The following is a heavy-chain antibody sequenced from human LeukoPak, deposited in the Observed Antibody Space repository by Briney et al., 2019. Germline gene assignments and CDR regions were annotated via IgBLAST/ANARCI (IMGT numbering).Heavy chain of an antibody. CDR1: GFTFSSFA. D-gene: IGHD2-15*01. J-gene: IGHJ4*02. Sequence: PGGSLRLSCAASGFTFSSFAMHWVRQAPGKGLQWVAVVSYDGSNKYYTDSVKGRFTISRDNSKNTLYLQMNSLRAEDTAVYYCHCSGGSCLSWGQGTLVTVSS. CDR3: HCSGGSCLS. CDR2: VSYDGSNK. V-gene: IGHV3-30*04.